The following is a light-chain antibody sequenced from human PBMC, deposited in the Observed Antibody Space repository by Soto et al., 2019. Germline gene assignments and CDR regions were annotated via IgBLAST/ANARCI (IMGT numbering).Light chain of an antibody. CDR1: QSVLYSSNNKNY. CDR3: QQFHSTPKT. Sequence: DIVMTQSPDSLAVSLGERATINCKSSQSVLYSSNNKNYLAWYQQKPGQSPKLLIYWASTRESGVPDRFSGSGSATDFTLTISSLQAEDVAVYYCQQFHSTPKTFGQGTKVEIK. CDR2: WAS. V-gene: IGKV4-1*01. J-gene: IGKJ1*01.